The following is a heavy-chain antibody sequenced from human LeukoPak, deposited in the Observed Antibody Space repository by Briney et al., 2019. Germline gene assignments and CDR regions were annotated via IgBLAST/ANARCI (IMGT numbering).Heavy chain of an antibody. CDR1: VYTFTGNY. CDR3: ARDPSSVTLYFFDY. CDR2: IDANNGDT. V-gene: IGHV1-2*02. Sequence: ASVTISCMASVYTFTGNYIHWLRQAPGQGGEWVGWIDANNGDTKSAQKFQGRVTMSRDTSISTAYMDLSSLSPDDAAVYYCARDPSSVTLYFFDYWGQGTLVTVSS. D-gene: IGHD4-11*01. J-gene: IGHJ4*02.